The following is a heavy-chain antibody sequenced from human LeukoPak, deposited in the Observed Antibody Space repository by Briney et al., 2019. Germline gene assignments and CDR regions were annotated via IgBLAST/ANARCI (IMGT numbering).Heavy chain of an antibody. CDR2: VYYSGST. Sequence: SETLSLTCTVSGGSISSSTYHWGWIRQPPGKGLEWIGNVYYSGSTYYNPSLKSRVTISVDTSKNQFSLKLSSVTAADTAVYYCARRTADRIFDYWGQGTLVTVSS. CDR3: ARRTADRIFDY. J-gene: IGHJ4*02. CDR1: GGSISSSTYH. D-gene: IGHD1-1*01. V-gene: IGHV4-39*01.